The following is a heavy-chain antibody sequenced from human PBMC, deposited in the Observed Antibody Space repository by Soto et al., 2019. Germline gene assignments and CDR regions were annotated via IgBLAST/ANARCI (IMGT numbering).Heavy chain of an antibody. D-gene: IGHD3-10*01. CDR1: GFTFTSSA. J-gene: IGHJ3*02. CDR3: AALKVMVRGAYAFDI. Sequence: QMQLVQSGPEVKKPGTSVKVSCKASGFTFTSSAVQWVRQARGQRLEWIGWIVVGSGNTNYAQKFQERVTITRDMSTSTAYMELSSLISEDTAVYYCAALKVMVRGAYAFDIWGQGTMVTVSS. V-gene: IGHV1-58*01. CDR2: IVVGSGNT.